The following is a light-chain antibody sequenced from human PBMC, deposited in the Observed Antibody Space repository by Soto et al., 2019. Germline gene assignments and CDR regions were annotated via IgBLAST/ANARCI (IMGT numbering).Light chain of an antibody. CDR1: SSNIGAGYD. CDR3: QSYDSSLSAHVV. V-gene: IGLV1-40*01. J-gene: IGLJ2*01. CDR2: TNS. Sequence: QSVLTQPPSVSGAPGQRVTISCTGSSSNIGAGYDVHWYQQLPGTAPKLLIYTNSNRPSGVPDRFSGSKSGTSASLAITGLQAEDEADYCCQSYDSSLSAHVVFGGGTKLTVL.